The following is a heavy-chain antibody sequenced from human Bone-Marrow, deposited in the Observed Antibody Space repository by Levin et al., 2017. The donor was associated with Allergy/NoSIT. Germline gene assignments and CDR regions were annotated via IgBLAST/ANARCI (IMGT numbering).Heavy chain of an antibody. CDR1: GGTFNIFA. D-gene: IGHD1-26*01. V-gene: IGHV1-69*13. CDR2: IIPIFGTP. CDR3: ATGSPVRPNWSSFDY. Sequence: ASVKVSCKAFGGTFNIFAFSWVRQAPGQGPEWIGGIIPIFGTPNYAQKFQGRVTISADESTSTVFMELSSLRSEDTAIFYCATGSPVRPNWSSFDYWGQGTLVTVSS. J-gene: IGHJ4*02.